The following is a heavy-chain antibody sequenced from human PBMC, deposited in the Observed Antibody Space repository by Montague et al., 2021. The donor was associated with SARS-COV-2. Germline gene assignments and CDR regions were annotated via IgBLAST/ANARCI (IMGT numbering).Heavy chain of an antibody. CDR2: INHSGST. CDR3: ARGSWHIMVVTAIRDGYYGMDV. Sequence: SETLSLTCAVYGGSFSGYYWSWIRQPPGKGLEWIGEINHSGSTNYNPSLKSRVTISVDTSKNQFSLKLSSVTAADTAVYYCARGSWHIMVVTAIRDGYYGMDVWGQGTTVTVSS. D-gene: IGHD2-21*02. J-gene: IGHJ6*02. V-gene: IGHV4-34*01. CDR1: GGSFSGYY.